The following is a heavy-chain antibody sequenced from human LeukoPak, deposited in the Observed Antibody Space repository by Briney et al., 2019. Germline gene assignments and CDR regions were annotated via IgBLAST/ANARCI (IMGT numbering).Heavy chain of an antibody. D-gene: IGHD3-22*01. Sequence: SETLSLTCTVSGGSISSYYWSWIRQPPGKGLEWIGYIYYSGSTKYNPSLKSRVTISVDTSKNQFSLKLSSVTAADTAVYYCARVDSREYYFDYWGQGTLVTVSS. CDR2: IYYSGST. J-gene: IGHJ4*02. CDR1: GGSISSYY. V-gene: IGHV4-59*12. CDR3: ARVDSREYYFDY.